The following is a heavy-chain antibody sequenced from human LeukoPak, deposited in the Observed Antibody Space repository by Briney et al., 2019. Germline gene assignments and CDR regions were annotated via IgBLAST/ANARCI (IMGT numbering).Heavy chain of an antibody. CDR1: GYTFTGYY. J-gene: IGHJ4*02. CDR2: INPNSGGT. Sequence: GASVKVSCKASGYTFTGYYMHWVRQAPGQGLEWMGWINPNSGGTNYAQKFQGRVTMTRDTSISTAYMELSRLRSDDTAVYYCARVRYGQVRGVFTLNYWGQGTLVTVSS. D-gene: IGHD3-10*01. CDR3: ARVRYGQVRGVFTLNY. V-gene: IGHV1-2*02.